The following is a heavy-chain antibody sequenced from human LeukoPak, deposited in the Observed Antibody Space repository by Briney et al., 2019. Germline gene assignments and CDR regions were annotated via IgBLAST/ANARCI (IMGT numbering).Heavy chain of an antibody. V-gene: IGHV4-59*08. J-gene: IGHJ4*02. D-gene: IGHD6-19*01. CDR1: GGSISSYY. Sequence: SETLSLTCSVSGGSISSYYWSWTRQPPGKGLEWIGYIYYSGNTNYNPSLKSRVTISVDTSKNQFSLKLSSVTAADTAVYYCARHSSGWPRDVDYWGQGTLVTVSS. CDR2: IYYSGNT. CDR3: ARHSSGWPRDVDY.